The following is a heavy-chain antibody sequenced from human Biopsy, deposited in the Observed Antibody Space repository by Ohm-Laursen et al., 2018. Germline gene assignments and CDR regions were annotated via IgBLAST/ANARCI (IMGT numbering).Heavy chain of an antibody. D-gene: IGHD1-1*01. CDR2: ITVSADTT. J-gene: IGHJ3*02. CDR3: AKGRVGNSGSLDI. Sequence: SLRLSCTASGFSFNTYTMNWVRQAPGKGLEWVSAITVSADTTYYADSVRGRFTASRDNSQNTLYLQMNSLRAEDTAIYYCAKGRVGNSGSLDIWGHGTVVTVSS. CDR1: GFSFNTYT. V-gene: IGHV3-23*01.